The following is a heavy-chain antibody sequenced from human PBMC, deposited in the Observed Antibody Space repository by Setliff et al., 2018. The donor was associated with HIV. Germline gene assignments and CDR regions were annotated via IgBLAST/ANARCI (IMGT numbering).Heavy chain of an antibody. CDR3: ARGYPGIAVAGLSYYYYYYMDV. CDR2: IYYSGST. D-gene: IGHD6-19*01. J-gene: IGHJ6*03. V-gene: IGHV4-59*01. Sequence: LSLTCTVSGGSIGSYYWNWIRQSPGKGLEWIGYIYYSGSTNYNPSLKSRVTISVDTSKNQFSLKLSSVTAADTAVYYCARGYPGIAVAGLSYYYYYYMDVWGKGTTVTVSS. CDR1: GGSIGSYY.